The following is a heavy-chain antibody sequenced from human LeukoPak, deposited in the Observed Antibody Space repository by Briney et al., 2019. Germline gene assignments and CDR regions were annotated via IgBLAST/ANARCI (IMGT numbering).Heavy chain of an antibody. D-gene: IGHD2-2*01. J-gene: IGHJ6*03. CDR3: ARLLGYCSSTSCYHYYYYYMDV. CDR2: MSSSSSYI. Sequence: GGSLRLSCAASGFTFSSYSMNWVRQAPGKGLEWVPSMSSSSSYIYYADSVKGRFTISRDNAKNSLYLQMNSLRAEDTAVYYCARLLGYCSSTSCYHYYYYYMDVWGKGTTVTVSS. CDR1: GFTFSSYS. V-gene: IGHV3-21*01.